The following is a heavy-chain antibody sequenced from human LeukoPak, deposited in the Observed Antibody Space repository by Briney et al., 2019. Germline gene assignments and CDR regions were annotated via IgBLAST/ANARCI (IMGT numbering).Heavy chain of an antibody. CDR2: IIPILGIA. CDR1: GGTFSSYA. D-gene: IGHD6-19*01. CDR3: ARDPGSSGWYRTDY. V-gene: IGHV1-69*04. Sequence: GASVKVSCKASGGTFSSYAISWVRQAPGQGLEWMGRIIPILGIANYAQKFQGRVTITADKSTSTAYMELGSLRSEDTAVYYCARDPGSSGWYRTDYWGQGTLVTVSS. J-gene: IGHJ4*02.